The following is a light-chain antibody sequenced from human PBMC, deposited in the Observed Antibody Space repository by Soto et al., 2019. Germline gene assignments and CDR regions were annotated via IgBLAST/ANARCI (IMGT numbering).Light chain of an antibody. V-gene: IGKV3-20*01. CDR3: QQYASLPRT. CDR2: GAS. Sequence: EIVLTQSPGTLSLSPGERATLSCRASQSVRGDYLAWYQHKPGQAPRLLIYGASSRATGIPDRFSGSGSRTDFTLTISRLEPEDVAAYYCQQYASLPRTFGQGTKVEIK. J-gene: IGKJ1*01. CDR1: QSVRGDY.